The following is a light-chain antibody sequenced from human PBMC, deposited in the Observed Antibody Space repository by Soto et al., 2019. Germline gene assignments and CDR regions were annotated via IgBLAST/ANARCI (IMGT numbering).Light chain of an antibody. Sequence: ENVLTQSPGTLSLSPGERATLSCRASQSVTSSYLAWYQQKPGQAPRLLIYGASGRATGIPDRFSGSGSGTDFTLTISRLEPEDFAVYYCQQYGTSPLTFGGGTKVDIK. CDR2: GAS. CDR3: QQYGTSPLT. J-gene: IGKJ4*01. CDR1: QSVTSSY. V-gene: IGKV3-20*01.